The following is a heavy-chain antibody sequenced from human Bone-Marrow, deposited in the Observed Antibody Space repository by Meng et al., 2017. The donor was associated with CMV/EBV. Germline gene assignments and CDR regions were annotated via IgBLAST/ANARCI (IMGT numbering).Heavy chain of an antibody. J-gene: IGHJ4*02. Sequence: GGSLRLSCAASGFTVSSNYMSWVRQAPGKGLEWVANIKQDGSEKYYVDSVKGRFTISRDNAKNSLYLQMNSLRAEDTAVYYCASTSDSSGYYPGYWGQGNLVTVSS. CDR1: GFTVSSNY. V-gene: IGHV3-7*01. CDR3: ASTSDSSGYYPGY. CDR2: IKQDGSEK. D-gene: IGHD3-22*01.